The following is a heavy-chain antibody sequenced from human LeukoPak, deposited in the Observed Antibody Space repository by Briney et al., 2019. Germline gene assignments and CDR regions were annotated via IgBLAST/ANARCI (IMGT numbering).Heavy chain of an antibody. CDR2: INHSGST. J-gene: IGHJ5*02. CDR3: ARTYGGDHGYNWFDP. D-gene: IGHD4-23*01. Sequence: SETLSLTCTVSGGSILTGSYYWGWIRQPPGKGLEWIGEINHSGSTNYNPSLKSRVTISVDTSKNQFSLKLSSVTAADTAVYYCARTYGGDHGYNWFDPLGQGTLVTVSS. V-gene: IGHV4-39*07. CDR1: GGSILTGSYY.